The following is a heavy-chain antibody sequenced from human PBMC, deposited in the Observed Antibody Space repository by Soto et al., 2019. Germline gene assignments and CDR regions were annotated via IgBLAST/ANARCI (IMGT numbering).Heavy chain of an antibody. V-gene: IGHV1-2*04. CDR3: ARDLKRNNPLGYCSSTSCLYYYYGMDV. J-gene: IGHJ6*02. D-gene: IGHD2-2*01. Sequence: VRPAPGQGHEWLGCINPNSGGTNYAQKFQGWVTMTRDTSISTAYMELSRLRSDDTAVYYCARDLKRNNPLGYCSSTSCLYYYYGMDVWGQGTTVTVS. CDR2: INPNSGGT.